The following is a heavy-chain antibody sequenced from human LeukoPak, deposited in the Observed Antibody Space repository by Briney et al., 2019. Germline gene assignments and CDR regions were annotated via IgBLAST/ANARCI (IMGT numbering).Heavy chain of an antibody. D-gene: IGHD6-19*01. CDR3: ASIAVAGYDY. CDR2: MYHNGST. Sequence: SETLSLTCAVYGGSFSGYYWGWIRQPPGKGLEWIGSMYHNGSTYYNPSLKSRVTISVDTSKNQFSLKLTSVTAADTAVYYCASIAVAGYDYWGQGTLVTVSS. CDR1: GGSFSGYY. V-gene: IGHV4-34*01. J-gene: IGHJ4*02.